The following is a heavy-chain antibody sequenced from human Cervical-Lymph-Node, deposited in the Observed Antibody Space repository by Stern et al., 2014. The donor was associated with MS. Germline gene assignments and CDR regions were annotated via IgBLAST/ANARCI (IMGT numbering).Heavy chain of an antibody. D-gene: IGHD6-13*01. CDR1: GFTFSSYG. Sequence: VQLVESGGGVVQPGRSLRLSCAASGFTFSSYGMHWVRQAPGKGLEWGAVLWYDGSNKYYADSVKGRFTISRDNSKNTLYLQMNSLRAEDTAVYYCARSSSPSPYYYYGMDVWGQGTTVTVSS. CDR3: ARSSSPSPYYYYGMDV. CDR2: LWYDGSNK. J-gene: IGHJ6*02. V-gene: IGHV3-33*01.